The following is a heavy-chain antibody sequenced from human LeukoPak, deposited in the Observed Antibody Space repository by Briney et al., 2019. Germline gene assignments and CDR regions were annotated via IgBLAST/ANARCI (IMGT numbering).Heavy chain of an antibody. CDR1: GGPISSYY. J-gene: IGHJ4*02. CDR2: IYYSGST. V-gene: IGHV4-59*01. D-gene: IGHD1-26*01. CDR3: ARGIVGATTQFDY. Sequence: PSETLSLTCTVSGGPISSYYWSWIRQPPGKGLEWIGYIYYSGSTNYNPSLKSRVTISVDTSKNQFSLKLSSVTAADTAVYYCARGIVGATTQFDYWGQGTLVTVSS.